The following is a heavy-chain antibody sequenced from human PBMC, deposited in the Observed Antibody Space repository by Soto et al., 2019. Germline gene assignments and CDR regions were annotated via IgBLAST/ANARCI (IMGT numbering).Heavy chain of an antibody. CDR3: AKVRRFGELRSLY. V-gene: IGHV3-23*01. Sequence: EVQLLESGGGLVQPGGSLRLSCAASGFTFSSDAMSWVRQAPGKGLEWVSAIGVSGDTTYYADSVKGRFTSSRDNSKNTLYLQMGSLRAEETAVYYCAKVRRFGELRSLYWGQGTLVTVSS. CDR1: GFTFSSDA. CDR2: IGVSGDTT. D-gene: IGHD3-10*01. J-gene: IGHJ4*02.